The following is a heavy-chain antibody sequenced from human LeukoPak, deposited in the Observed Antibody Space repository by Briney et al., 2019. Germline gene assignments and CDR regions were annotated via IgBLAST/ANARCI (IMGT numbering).Heavy chain of an antibody. Sequence: SETLSLTCAVYGGSFSGYYWSWIRQPPGKGLEWIGEINHSGSTNYNPSLKSRVTISVDTSKNQFSLKLSSVTAADTAVYYCAKTPLVPTAKYRQQLVDYWGQGTLGTVSP. D-gene: IGHD6-13*01. CDR2: INHSGST. CDR3: AKTPLVPTAKYRQQLVDY. CDR1: GGSFSGYY. J-gene: IGHJ4*01. V-gene: IGHV4-34*01.